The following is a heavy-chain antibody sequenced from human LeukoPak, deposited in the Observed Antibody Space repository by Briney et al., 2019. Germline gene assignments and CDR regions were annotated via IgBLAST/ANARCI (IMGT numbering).Heavy chain of an antibody. CDR3: ARGRLRFLEWLLDY. D-gene: IGHD3-3*01. CDR2: IIPIFGTA. V-gene: IGHV1-69*13. CDR1: GGTFSSYA. J-gene: IGHJ4*02. Sequence: SVTVSCKASGGTFSSYAISWVRQAPGQGLEWMGGIIPIFGTANYAQKFQGRVTITADESTSTAYMELSSLRSEDTAVYYCARGRLRFLEWLLDYWGQGTLVTVSS.